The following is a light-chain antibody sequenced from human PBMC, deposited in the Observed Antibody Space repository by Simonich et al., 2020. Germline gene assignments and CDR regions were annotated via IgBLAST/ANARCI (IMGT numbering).Light chain of an antibody. CDR3: QSYDSSNHEV. V-gene: IGLV6-57*01. Sequence: NFMLTQPHSVSESPGKTVTISCTRSSGSIASNYVQWYPQRPGSSPTTVIYEDNQRPSGVPDRFSGSIDSSSNSASPTISGLKTEDEADYYCQSYDSSNHEVFGGGTKLTVL. CDR2: EDN. CDR1: SGSIASNY. J-gene: IGLJ3*02.